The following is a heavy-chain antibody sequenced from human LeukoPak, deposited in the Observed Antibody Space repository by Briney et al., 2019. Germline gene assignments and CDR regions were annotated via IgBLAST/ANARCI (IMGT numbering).Heavy chain of an antibody. CDR2: IYSGGST. D-gene: IGHD6-19*01. J-gene: IGHJ6*03. V-gene: IGHV3-53*01. CDR1: GFKVSSRY. Sequence: GGSLRLSCAASGFKVSSRYMSWVRQAPGRGLEWVSVIYSGGSTYYADSVKGRFIISRDNLKNTEFLQVNSLRVEDTAVYYCARDNGAGYYYYLDVWGKGTTVTVSS. CDR3: ARDNGAGYYYYLDV.